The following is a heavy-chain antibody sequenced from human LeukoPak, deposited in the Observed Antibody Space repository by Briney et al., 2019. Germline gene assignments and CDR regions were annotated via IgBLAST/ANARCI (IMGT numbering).Heavy chain of an antibody. CDR3: ASRPYSGGYYTDAFDI. D-gene: IGHD3-22*01. V-gene: IGHV4-59*01. Sequence: GSLRLSCAASGFTFSDYAMTWVRQVPGKGLEWVGYIYYSGSTNYNPSLKSRVTISVDTSKNQFSLKLTSVTAADTAVYYCASRPYSGGYYTDAFDIWGQGTMVTVSS. J-gene: IGHJ3*02. CDR1: GFTFSDYA. CDR2: IYYSGST.